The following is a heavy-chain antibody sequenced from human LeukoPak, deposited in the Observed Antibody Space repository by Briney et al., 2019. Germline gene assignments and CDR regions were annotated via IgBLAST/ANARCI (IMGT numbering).Heavy chain of an antibody. J-gene: IGHJ4*02. CDR1: GFIFSSYG. D-gene: IGHD3-22*01. Sequence: PGRSLRLSCETSGFIFSSYGIHWVRQAPGQGLEWVAVISYDGNNKYYADSVKGRFTISRDNSKNTLYLQMNSLRAEDTAVYYCAKDIYYYDSSNYHSPRGMDYWGQGTLVTVSS. CDR3: AKDIYYYDSSNYHSPRGMDY. CDR2: ISYDGNNK. V-gene: IGHV3-30*18.